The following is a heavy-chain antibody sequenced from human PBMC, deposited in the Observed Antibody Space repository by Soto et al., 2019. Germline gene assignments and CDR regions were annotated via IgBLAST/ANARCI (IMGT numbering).Heavy chain of an antibody. CDR3: ARCPSRIAYPLYYYGMDV. J-gene: IGHJ6*02. V-gene: IGHV5-10-1*01. CDR1: GYSFTSYW. D-gene: IGHD6-13*01. CDR2: IDPSDSYT. Sequence: PGESLKISCKGSGYSFTSYWISWVRQMPGKGLEWMGRIDPSDSYTNYSPSFQGHVTISADKSISTAYLQWSSLKASDTAMYYCARCPSRIAYPLYYYGMDVWGQGTTVTVSS.